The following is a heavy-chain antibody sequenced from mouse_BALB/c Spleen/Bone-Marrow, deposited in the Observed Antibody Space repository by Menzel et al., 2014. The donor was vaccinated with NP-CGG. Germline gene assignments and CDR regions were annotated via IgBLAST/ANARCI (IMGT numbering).Heavy chain of an antibody. D-gene: IGHD1-1*01. CDR3: ARVYGWYFYV. CDR2: INNNGGST. J-gene: IGHJ1*01. CDR1: GFTFSSYG. V-gene: IGHV5-6-3*01. Sequence: EVMLVESGGGLVQPGGSLKLSCVASGFTFSSYGMSWVRQTPDKRLELVATINNNGGSTYYPDSVKGQFTISRDNAKNTLYLQMSSLKSENTGMYYCARVYGWYFYVWDGGTTVTVSS.